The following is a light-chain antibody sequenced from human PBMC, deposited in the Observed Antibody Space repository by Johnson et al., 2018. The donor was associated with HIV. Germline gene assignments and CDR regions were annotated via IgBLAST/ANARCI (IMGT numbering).Light chain of an antibody. CDR3: GVWDASLGPHYG. J-gene: IGLJ1*01. CDR2: EDY. V-gene: IGLV1-51*02. Sequence: QSVLTQPPSLSAAPGQRVSISCSGNSSNIENYFVSWYQQLPDAAPRLLIYEDYKRPSGIPDRFSGSKSGASATLGITGLQTGDEADYYCGVWDASLGPHYGFGTVTTITVL. CDR1: SSNIENYF.